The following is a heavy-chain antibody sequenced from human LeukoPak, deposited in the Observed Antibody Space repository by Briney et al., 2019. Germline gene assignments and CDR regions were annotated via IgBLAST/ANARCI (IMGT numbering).Heavy chain of an antibody. V-gene: IGHV1-18*01. CDR1: GYTFTSYG. CDR3: CIAVAGTAAFDI. Sequence: ASVKVSCKASGYTFTSYGISWVRQAPGQGLERLGWISAYNGNTNYAQKLQGRVTMTTDTSMSIAYMELGSLRSDDTAVYCCCIAVAGTAAFDIWGQGTMVTVSS. J-gene: IGHJ3*02. D-gene: IGHD6-19*01. CDR2: ISAYNGNT.